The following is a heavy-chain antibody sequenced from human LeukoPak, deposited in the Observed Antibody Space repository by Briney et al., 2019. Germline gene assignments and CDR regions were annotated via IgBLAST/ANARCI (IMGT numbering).Heavy chain of an antibody. CDR1: GYTFTSYG. J-gene: IGHJ4*02. CDR2: ISAYNGNT. V-gene: IGHV1-18*01. Sequence: ASVNVSCKASGYTFTSYGISWVRQAPGQGLEWMGWISAYNGNTNYAQKLQGRVTMTTDTSTSTAYMELRSLRSDDTAVYYCARVRPRYYYDTPPEFDYWGQGTLVTVSS. D-gene: IGHD3-22*01. CDR3: ARVRPRYYYDTPPEFDY.